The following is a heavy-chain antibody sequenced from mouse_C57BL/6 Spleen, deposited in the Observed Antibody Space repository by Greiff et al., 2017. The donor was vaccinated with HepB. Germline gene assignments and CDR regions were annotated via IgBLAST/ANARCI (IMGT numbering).Heavy chain of an antibody. J-gene: IGHJ2*01. D-gene: IGHD2-4*01. CDR2: IYPGSGST. V-gene: IGHV1-55*01. Sequence: QVQLQQPGAELVKPGASVKMSCKASGYTFTSYWITWVKQRPGQGLEWIGDIYPGSGSTNYNEKFKSKATLTVDTSSSTAYMQLSSLTAEDSAVYYCARADYDYDGYFDYWGQGTTLTVSS. CDR1: GYTFTSYW. CDR3: ARADYDYDGYFDY.